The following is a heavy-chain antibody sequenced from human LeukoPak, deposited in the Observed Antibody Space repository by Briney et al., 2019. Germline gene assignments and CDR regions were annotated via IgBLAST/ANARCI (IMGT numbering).Heavy chain of an antibody. CDR1: GLRFRNYG. J-gene: IGHJ4*02. V-gene: IGHV3-33*01. Sequence: GGSLRLSCVVSGLRFRNYGMHWVRQAPGKGLEWVAVIYYDGSNQYYADSVKGRFTVSRDNAKNALYLQMDSLRAEDTAVYYCATDRNSGKYYDYWGQGTLVTVSS. D-gene: IGHD1-26*01. CDR2: IYYDGSNQ. CDR3: ATDRNSGKYYDY.